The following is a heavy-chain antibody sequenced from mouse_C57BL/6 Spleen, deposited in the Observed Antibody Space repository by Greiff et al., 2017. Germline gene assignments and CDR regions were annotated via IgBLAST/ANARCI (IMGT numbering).Heavy chain of an antibody. Sequence: QVQLQQPGAELVMPGASVKLSCKASGYTFTSYWMHWVKQRPGQGLEWIGEIDPSDSYTNYNQKFKGKSTLTVYKSSSTAYMQLSSLTSEDAAVYYCARSYRGYFDVWGTGTTVTVSS. CDR2: IDPSDSYT. D-gene: IGHD2-12*01. CDR3: ARSYRGYFDV. V-gene: IGHV1-69*01. CDR1: GYTFTSYW. J-gene: IGHJ1*03.